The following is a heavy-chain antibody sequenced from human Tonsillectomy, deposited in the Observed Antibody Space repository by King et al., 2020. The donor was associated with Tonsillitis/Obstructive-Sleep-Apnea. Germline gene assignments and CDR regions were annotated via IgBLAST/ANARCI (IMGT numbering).Heavy chain of an antibody. CDR3: ARRGVMSARRFDY. CDR2: IYSGGGT. Sequence: VQLVESGGGLVQPGGSLRLSCAASGFTVSGNYMTWVRQAPGKGLEWVSVIYSGGGTYYADSVTGRFTISRDNSKNTLFLQMNSLRAEDTAVYYCARRGVMSARRFDYWGQGTLVTVSS. V-gene: IGHV3-66*04. J-gene: IGHJ4*02. D-gene: IGHD6-6*01. CDR1: GFTVSGNY.